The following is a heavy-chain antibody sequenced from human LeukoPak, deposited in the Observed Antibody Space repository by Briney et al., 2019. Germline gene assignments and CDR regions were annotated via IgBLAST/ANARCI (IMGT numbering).Heavy chain of an antibody. CDR3: AKGNYYYGSGSYY. D-gene: IGHD3-10*01. CDR2: IGESGGTT. V-gene: IGHV3-11*01. J-gene: IGHJ4*02. Sequence: NLGGSLRLSCAASGFTFPGSYMSWIRQAPGKGLEWISYIGESGGTTYSSDSVKGRFTISRDNAKNSLYLQMNSLRAEDTALYYCAKGNYYYGSGSYYWGQGTLVTVSS. CDR1: GFTFPGSY.